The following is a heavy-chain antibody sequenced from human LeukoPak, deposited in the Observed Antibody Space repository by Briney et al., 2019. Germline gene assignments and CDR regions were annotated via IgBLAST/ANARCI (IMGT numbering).Heavy chain of an antibody. CDR2: IYYSGST. Sequence: SETLSLTCTVSGGSLSSYYWSWIRQPPGKGLEWMGYIYYSGSTNSNPSLKSRVTISVDTSKNQFSLKLSSVTAADTAVYYCARHGNVLRYFDWLFYFDYWGQGTLVTVSS. V-gene: IGHV4-59*08. CDR1: GGSLSSYY. J-gene: IGHJ4*02. D-gene: IGHD3-9*01. CDR3: ARHGNVLRYFDWLFYFDY.